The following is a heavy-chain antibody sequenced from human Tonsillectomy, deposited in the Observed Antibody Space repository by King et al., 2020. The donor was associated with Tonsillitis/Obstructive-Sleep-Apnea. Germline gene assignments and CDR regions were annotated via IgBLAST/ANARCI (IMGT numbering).Heavy chain of an antibody. Sequence: VQLVESGGGLVQPGGSLRLCCAASGFTFSSYDMHWVRQATGKGLEWVSTINTTDDTFYPGSVKGRFTISREDAKNSLYLQMNSLRAGDTAVYYCTRGRPALVRGAPYYYYYMDVWGKGTTVTVSS. V-gene: IGHV3-13*04. CDR1: GFTFSSYD. D-gene: IGHD3-10*01. CDR3: TRGRPALVRGAPYYYYYMDV. J-gene: IGHJ6*03. CDR2: INTTDDT.